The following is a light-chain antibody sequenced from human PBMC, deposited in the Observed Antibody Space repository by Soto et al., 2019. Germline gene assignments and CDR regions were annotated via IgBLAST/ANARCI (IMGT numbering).Light chain of an antibody. CDR1: QSVSSY. CDR2: DAS. V-gene: IGKV3-11*01. Sequence: EIVLTQSPATLSLSPGERATLSCRARQSVSSYLAWYQQKPGQAPRLLIYDASNRATGIPARFSGSGSGTDFTLTISRLEPEDFAVYYCQQRSNWPPEITFGQGTRLEI. J-gene: IGKJ5*01. CDR3: QQRSNWPPEIT.